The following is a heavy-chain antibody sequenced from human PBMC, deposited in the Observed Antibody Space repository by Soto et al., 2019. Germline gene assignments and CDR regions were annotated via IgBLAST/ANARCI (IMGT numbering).Heavy chain of an antibody. Sequence: GGSLRLSCAASEFPLSNYAMSWVRQAPGKGLEWVSAISYGGGTTYYADSVKGRFTISRDNSKNTLYLQMNSLRAEDTAVYYCAKNPGYYYDSTGYQFDYWGQGTLVTVSS. D-gene: IGHD3-22*01. CDR1: EFPLSNYA. V-gene: IGHV3-23*01. J-gene: IGHJ4*02. CDR2: ISYGGGTT. CDR3: AKNPGYYYDSTGYQFDY.